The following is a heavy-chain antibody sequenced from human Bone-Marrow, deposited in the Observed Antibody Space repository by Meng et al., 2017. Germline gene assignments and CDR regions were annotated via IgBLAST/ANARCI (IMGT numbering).Heavy chain of an antibody. CDR2: INHSGST. D-gene: IGHD2-21*02. CDR1: GGSFSGYY. Sequence: SETLSLTCAVYGGSFSGYYWSWIRQPPGKGLEWIGEINHSGSTNYNPSLKSRVTISVDTSKNQFSLKLSSVTAADTAVYYCARLFVVTAIRALWGWYFDLWGLGTLVTVSS. CDR3: ARLFVVTAIRALWGWYFDL. V-gene: IGHV4-34*01. J-gene: IGHJ2*01.